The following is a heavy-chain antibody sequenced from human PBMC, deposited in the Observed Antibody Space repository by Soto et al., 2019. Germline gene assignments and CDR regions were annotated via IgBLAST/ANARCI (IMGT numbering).Heavy chain of an antibody. D-gene: IGHD2-2*01. J-gene: IGHJ4*02. CDR3: ARHVFGVPAATVFDY. CDR2: IYYSGST. CDR1: GGSISSYY. V-gene: IGHV4-59*08. Sequence: SETLSLTCTVSGGSISSYYWSWIRQPPGKGLEWIGYIYYSGSTNYNPSLKSRVTITVDTSKSQFSLKLSCVTAADTAVYYCARHVFGVPAATVFDYWGQGTLVTVSS.